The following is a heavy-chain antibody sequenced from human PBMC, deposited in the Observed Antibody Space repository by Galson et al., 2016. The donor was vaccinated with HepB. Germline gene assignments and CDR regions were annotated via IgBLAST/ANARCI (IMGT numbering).Heavy chain of an antibody. CDR2: INHSGAT. J-gene: IGHJ6*02. CDR3: ARDPGMALTGGYFYSGMDV. CDR1: GGSFTDYY. Sequence: SETLSLTCAVYGGSFTDYYWSWIRQPPGKGLEWIGAINHSGATNYNPSLTSRVTISVDTSKNQFSLRLISVTAADTAVYYCARDPGMALTGGYFYSGMDVWGPGTTVTVAS. V-gene: IGHV4-34*01. D-gene: IGHD2-8*02.